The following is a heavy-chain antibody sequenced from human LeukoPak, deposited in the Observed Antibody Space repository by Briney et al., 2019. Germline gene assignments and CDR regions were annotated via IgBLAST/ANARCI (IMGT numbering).Heavy chain of an antibody. V-gene: IGHV4-59*01. CDR3: ASHYGDRHAFDI. J-gene: IGHJ3*02. Sequence: SETLSLTCTVSGGSINSYYWSWIRQPPGKGLEWIGYMYHSGSTNYNPSLKSRVTTSVDTSKNQFSLKMSSVTAADTAVYYCASHYGDRHAFDIWGQGTMVTVSS. CDR1: GGSINSYY. D-gene: IGHD4-17*01. CDR2: MYHSGST.